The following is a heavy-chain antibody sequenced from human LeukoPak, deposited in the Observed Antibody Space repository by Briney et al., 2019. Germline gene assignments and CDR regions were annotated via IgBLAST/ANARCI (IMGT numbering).Heavy chain of an antibody. CDR3: ARTPGITGTTLWGYDGAFDI. J-gene: IGHJ3*02. CDR2: MNPNSGNT. Sequence: ASVKVSCKASGYTFTSYDINWVRQATGQGLEWMGWMNPNSGNTGYAQKFQGRVTITRNTSISTAYMELSSLRSEDTAVYYCARTPGITGTTLWGYDGAFDIWGQGTMVTVSS. V-gene: IGHV1-8*03. D-gene: IGHD1-20*01. CDR1: GYTFTSYD.